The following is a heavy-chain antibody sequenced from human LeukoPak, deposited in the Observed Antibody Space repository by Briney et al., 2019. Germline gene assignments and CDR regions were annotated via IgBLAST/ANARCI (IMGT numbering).Heavy chain of an antibody. CDR2: IHYSGST. D-gene: IGHD6-19*01. Sequence: SETLSLTCTVSGGSISSSSYFWGWIRQPPEKGLEWIGTIHYSGSTYYNPSLKRRVTISVDTSKNQFSLRLTSVTAADTAVFYCARSSGFFPFDQWGQGTLVAVSS. V-gene: IGHV4-39*01. CDR3: ARSSGFFPFDQ. J-gene: IGHJ4*02. CDR1: GGSISSSSYF.